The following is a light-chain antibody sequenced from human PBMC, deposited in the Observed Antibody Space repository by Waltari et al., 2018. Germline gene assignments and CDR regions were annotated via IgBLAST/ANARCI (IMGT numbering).Light chain of an antibody. CDR2: AAS. V-gene: IGKV1-39*01. Sequence: DIQMTQSPSSLSASVGDRVTITCRASQSINNYLNWYQQKPGKAPNLLIYAASSLHSGVPSRFSGSGSGTDFTLTISSLHADDVATYYCQQSSSTPQDAFGQGTKLEIK. CDR3: QQSSSTPQDA. CDR1: QSINNY. J-gene: IGKJ2*01.